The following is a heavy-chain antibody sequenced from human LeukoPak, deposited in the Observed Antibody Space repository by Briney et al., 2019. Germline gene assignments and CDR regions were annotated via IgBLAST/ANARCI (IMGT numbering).Heavy chain of an antibody. V-gene: IGHV3-30*04. CDR3: ARGGIIGIAAAGYYFDY. J-gene: IGHJ4*02. D-gene: IGHD6-13*01. CDR1: GFTFSSYA. Sequence: GGSLRLSCAASGFTFSSYAMHWVRQAPGKGLEWVAVISYDGSNKYYADSVKGRFTISRDNSKNTLYLQMNSLRAEDTAVYYCARGGIIGIAAAGYYFDYWGQGTLVTVSS. CDR2: ISYDGSNK.